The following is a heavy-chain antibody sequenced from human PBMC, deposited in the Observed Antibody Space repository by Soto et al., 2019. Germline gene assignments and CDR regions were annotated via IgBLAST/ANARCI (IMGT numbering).Heavy chain of an antibody. Sequence: QVQLQESGPGLVKPSQTLSLTCAISGDSVSSNSAAWKWIRLSPSRGLEWLARTYYRSRWYNDYAVSVTSRITVNPDTSKNQFSLQLTSVTPEDTAVYYCAGTTSHQWYYMDVWGKGTTVTVSS. CDR1: GDSVSSNSAA. D-gene: IGHD1-7*01. J-gene: IGHJ6*03. CDR2: TYYRSRWYN. CDR3: AGTTSHQWYYMDV. V-gene: IGHV6-1*01.